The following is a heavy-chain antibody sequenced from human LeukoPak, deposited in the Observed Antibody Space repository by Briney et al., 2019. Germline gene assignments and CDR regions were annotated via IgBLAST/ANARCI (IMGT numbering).Heavy chain of an antibody. CDR3: ARVKFFGVVTNALDI. CDR1: GYTFTDYF. V-gene: IGHV1-2*02. CDR2: INPNNGGT. Sequence: VASVKVSCKSSGYTFTDYFIHWVRQAPGQGLEWMGWINPNNGGTNFAQKFQGRVTMTRDTSISTVHMELSRLRSDDTAIYSCARVKFFGVVTNALDIWGQGTMVTVSS. D-gene: IGHD3-3*01. J-gene: IGHJ3*02.